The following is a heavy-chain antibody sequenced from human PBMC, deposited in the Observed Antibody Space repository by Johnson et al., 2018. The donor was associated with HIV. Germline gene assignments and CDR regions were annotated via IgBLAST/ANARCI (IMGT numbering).Heavy chain of an antibody. V-gene: IGHV3-30-3*01. CDR2: ISYDGSNK. CDR3: ARERRPWGPDAFDI. D-gene: IGHD3-16*01. Sequence: QMQLVESGGGVVQPGRSLRLSCAASGFTFSSYAMHWVRQAPGKGLEWVAVISYDGSNKYYADSVKGRFTISRDHSKNTLYLQMNSLRAEDTAVYYCARERRPWGPDAFDIWGQGTMVTVSS. CDR1: GFTFSSYA. J-gene: IGHJ3*02.